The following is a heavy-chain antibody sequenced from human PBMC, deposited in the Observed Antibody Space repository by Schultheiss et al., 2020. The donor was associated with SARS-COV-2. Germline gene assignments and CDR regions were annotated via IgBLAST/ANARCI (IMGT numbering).Heavy chain of an antibody. CDR2: ISWNSGSI. J-gene: IGHJ4*02. Sequence: GGSLRLSCAASGFTFDDYAMHWVRQAPGKGLEWVSVISWNSGSIGYADSEKGRFTISRDNAKNSLYLQMNSLRAEDTALYYCASLVGGATFYWGQGTLVTVSS. CDR3: ASLVGGATFY. V-gene: IGHV3-9*01. CDR1: GFTFDDYA. D-gene: IGHD4/OR15-4a*01.